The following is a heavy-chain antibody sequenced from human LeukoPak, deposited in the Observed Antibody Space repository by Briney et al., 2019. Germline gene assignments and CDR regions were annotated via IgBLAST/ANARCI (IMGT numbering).Heavy chain of an antibody. CDR1: GSSFHDFA. CDR3: VKDRPFPYGMDV. Sequence: GGSLRLSCAASGSSFHDFAMHWVRQAPGKGLEWVSFITWDSGSTYYADSVKGRFTISRDNSKDSLYLQMNSLRAEDTALYYCVKDRPFPYGMDVWGQGTTVTVSS. D-gene: IGHD2-21*01. J-gene: IGHJ6*02. V-gene: IGHV3-43D*03. CDR2: ITWDSGST.